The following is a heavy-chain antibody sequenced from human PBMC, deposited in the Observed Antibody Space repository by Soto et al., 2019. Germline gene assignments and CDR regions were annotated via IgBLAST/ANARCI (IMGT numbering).Heavy chain of an antibody. CDR3: ARDGAIHAFDI. D-gene: IGHD2-2*02. V-gene: IGHV3-33*01. J-gene: IGHJ3*02. CDR2: IWYDGSKK. Sequence: GGSLRLSCAASGFSFSSYSMDWVRQAPGKGLEWVAVIWYDGSKKLYADSVKGRFTISRDNSKNTMYLQINSLRAEDTAVYYCARDGAIHAFDIWGQGTMVTVSS. CDR1: GFSFSSYS.